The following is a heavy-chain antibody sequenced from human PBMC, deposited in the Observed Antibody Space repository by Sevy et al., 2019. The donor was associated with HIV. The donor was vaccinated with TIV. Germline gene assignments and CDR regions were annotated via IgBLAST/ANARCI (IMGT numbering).Heavy chain of an antibody. J-gene: IGHJ3*02. D-gene: IGHD3-10*01. Sequence: GGSLRLSCAASAFTFGNYWMHWVRQAPGKGLVWISRINNDGSNTNYADSVKGRFTTSRDNAKNTLYLQMNSLRAEDTAVYYCGREMISMVPGVPDAFDIWGQGTMVTVSS. V-gene: IGHV3-74*01. CDR2: INNDGSNT. CDR3: GREMISMVPGVPDAFDI. CDR1: AFTFGNYW.